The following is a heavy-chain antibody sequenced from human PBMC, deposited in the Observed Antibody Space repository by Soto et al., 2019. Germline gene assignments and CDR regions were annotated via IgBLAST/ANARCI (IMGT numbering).Heavy chain of an antibody. CDR3: ARDRYCFTSACYSYNWFDS. CDR2: IIPMLGIT. J-gene: IGHJ5*01. CDR1: GDTFNSHT. V-gene: IGHV1-69*04. Sequence: ASVKVSCKTSGDTFNSHTLSWVRQAPGQGLEWLGRIIPMLGITNYAQKFQGRITIAADTSTSTAYMELSSLRSEDTAVYYCARDRYCFTSACYSYNWFDSWGQGTLVTVSS. D-gene: IGHD2-15*01.